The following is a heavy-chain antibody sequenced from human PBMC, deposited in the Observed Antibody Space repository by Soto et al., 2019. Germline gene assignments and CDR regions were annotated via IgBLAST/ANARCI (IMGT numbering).Heavy chain of an antibody. D-gene: IGHD2-2*01. CDR2: IYHSGST. CDR3: ARDLHCISTSCYCRYGMDV. V-gene: IGHV4-4*02. Sequence: SENPSLTCAVSGGSISSSNWWCWVRQPQGKGLEWIGEIYHSGSTNYNPSLKSRVTISVDKSKNQFSLKLSSVTAADTAVYYCARDLHCISTSCYCRYGMDVWGQGTTVT. J-gene: IGHJ6*02. CDR1: GGSISSSNW.